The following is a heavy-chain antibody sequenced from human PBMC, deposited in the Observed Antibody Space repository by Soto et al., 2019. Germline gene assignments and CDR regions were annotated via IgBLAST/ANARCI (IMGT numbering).Heavy chain of an antibody. CDR2: IYYSGST. D-gene: IGHD2-2*01. V-gene: IGHV4-31*03. CDR1: GGSISSGGYY. J-gene: IGHJ4*02. Sequence: SETLSLTCTVSGGSISSGGYYWSWIRQHPGKGLEWIGYIYYSGSTYYNTSLESRVTISVDTSKNQFSLKLSSVTAADTAVYYCARERLYLDCSSTNCPYYFDYWGQGTLVTVSS. CDR3: ARERLYLDCSSTNCPYYFDY.